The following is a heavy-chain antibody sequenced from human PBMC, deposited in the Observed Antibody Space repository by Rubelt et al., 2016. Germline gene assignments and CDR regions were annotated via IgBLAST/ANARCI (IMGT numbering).Heavy chain of an antibody. CDR2: INHSGST. J-gene: IGHJ3*02. V-gene: IGHV4-34*01. D-gene: IGHD3-3*01. Sequence: GLEWIGEINHSGSTNYNPSLKSRVTISVDTSKNQFSLKLSSVTAADTAVYYCARGAAYYDFWSGYYRPQAFDIWGQGTMVTVSS. CDR3: ARGAAYYDFWSGYYRPQAFDI.